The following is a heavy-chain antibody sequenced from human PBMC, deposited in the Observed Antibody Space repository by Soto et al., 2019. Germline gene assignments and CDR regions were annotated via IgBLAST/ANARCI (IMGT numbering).Heavy chain of an antibody. CDR3: TGSLLAYCSGGKCHTDYYYYGMDV. V-gene: IGHV3-73*02. CDR1: GFTFRGSA. J-gene: IGHJ6*02. Sequence: EVQLVESGGGLVQPGASLKLSCAASGFTFRGSAMHWVRQASGKGLEWVGRIRTKANSYATAYAASVQGRFTISRDDSNDTTXLQMNSLKTEDTAVYYCTGSLLAYCSGGKCHTDYYYYGMDVWGPGTAVTVSS. D-gene: IGHD2-15*01. CDR2: IRTKANSYAT.